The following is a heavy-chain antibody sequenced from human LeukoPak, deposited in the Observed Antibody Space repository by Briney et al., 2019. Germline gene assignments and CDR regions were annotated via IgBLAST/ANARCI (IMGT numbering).Heavy chain of an antibody. Sequence: GSLRLSCAASEFTFSSYTMNWVRQAPGKGLEWVSYISTSGSTMSYADSVKGRFAISRDNAKNSLYLQMNSLRAEDTAVYYCARERWFREEKYYYGMDVWGQGTTVTVSS. CDR1: EFTFSSYT. J-gene: IGHJ6*02. D-gene: IGHD2-15*01. V-gene: IGHV3-48*04. CDR3: ARERWFREEKYYYGMDV. CDR2: ISTSGSTM.